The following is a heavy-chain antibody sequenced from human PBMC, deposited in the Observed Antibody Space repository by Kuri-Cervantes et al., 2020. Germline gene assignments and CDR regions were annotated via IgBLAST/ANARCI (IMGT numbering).Heavy chain of an antibody. CDR3: ARDRCSGGSCYDYYGMDV. CDR2: ISSSSSYI. Sequence: GESLKISCAVSGFTFSSYSMNWVRQAPGEGLEWVSSISSSSSYIYYADSVKGRFAISRDNAKNSLYLQMNSLRAEDTAVYYCARDRCSGGSCYDYYGMDVWGQGTTVTVSS. D-gene: IGHD2-15*01. V-gene: IGHV3-21*01. J-gene: IGHJ6*02. CDR1: GFTFSSYS.